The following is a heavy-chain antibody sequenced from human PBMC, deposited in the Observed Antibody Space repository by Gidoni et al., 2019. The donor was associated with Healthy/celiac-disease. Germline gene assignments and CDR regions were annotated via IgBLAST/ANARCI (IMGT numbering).Heavy chain of an antibody. CDR1: GGSISSSNW. CDR3: ARDAKYYGSGSYGYFDY. V-gene: IGHV4-4*02. D-gene: IGHD3-10*01. J-gene: IGHJ4*02. CDR2: IYHSGST. Sequence: QVQLQESGPGLVKPSGTLSLTCAVSGGSISSSNWWSWVRQPPGKGLEWIGGIYHSGSTNYNPSLKSRVTISVDKSKNQFSLKLSSVTAADTAVYYCARDAKYYGSGSYGYFDYWGQGTLVTVSS.